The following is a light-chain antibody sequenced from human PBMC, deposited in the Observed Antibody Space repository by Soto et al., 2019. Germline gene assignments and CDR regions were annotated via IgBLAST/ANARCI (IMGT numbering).Light chain of an antibody. CDR2: DVS. J-gene: IGLJ1*01. CDR1: SSDVGGYNF. V-gene: IGLV2-14*03. CDR3: SAYTSSSTHV. Sequence: QSVLTQPASVSGSPGQSITISCTGSSSDVGGYNFVSWYPQHPGKVPTLMIYDVSSRPSGVSDRFSGSKSGNTASLTISGLQAEDEGDYYCSAYTSSSTHVFGSGTKVTVL.